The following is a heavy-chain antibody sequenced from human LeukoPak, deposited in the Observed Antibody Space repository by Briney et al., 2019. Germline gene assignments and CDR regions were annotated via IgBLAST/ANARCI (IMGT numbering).Heavy chain of an antibody. CDR2: MNPNSGNT. V-gene: IGHV1-8*01. J-gene: IGHJ4*02. Sequence: GASVKVSCKASGYTFTSYDVNWVRQATGQGLEWMGWMNPNSGNTGYAQKFQGRVTITRNTSISTAYMQLSSLRSEDTAVYYCARRVSYADFDYWGQGTLVTVSS. D-gene: IGHD3-16*01. CDR1: GYTFTSYD. CDR3: ARRVSYADFDY.